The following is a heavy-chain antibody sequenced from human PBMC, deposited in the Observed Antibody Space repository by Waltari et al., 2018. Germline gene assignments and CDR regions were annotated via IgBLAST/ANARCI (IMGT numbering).Heavy chain of an antibody. D-gene: IGHD4-17*01. V-gene: IGHV1-8*02. CDR1: GYPFTSSD. CDR2: MNPNSGNT. Sequence: QVQLVQSGAEVKKPGASVNVSCQASGYPFTSSDIHWGRQATGQGLEWMGWMNPNSGNTGYAQKFQGRVTMTRNTSVSTAYMELSSLRSEDTAVYYCARGDYGEKFDPWGQGTLVTVSS. CDR3: ARGDYGEKFDP. J-gene: IGHJ5*02.